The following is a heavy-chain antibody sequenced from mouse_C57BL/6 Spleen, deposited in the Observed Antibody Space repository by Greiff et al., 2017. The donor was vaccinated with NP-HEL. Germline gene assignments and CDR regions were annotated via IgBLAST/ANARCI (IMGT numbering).Heavy chain of an antibody. CDR3: ARSGGLITTVVVDD. CDR1: GYTFTSYW. J-gene: IGHJ2*01. Sequence: VQLQQPGAELVKPGASVKLSCKASGYTFTSYWMHWVKQRPGRGLEWIGRIDPTSGGTKYNEKFKSKATLTVDKPSSTAYMQLSSLTSEDSAVYYCARSGGLITTVVVDDWGQGTTLTVSS. V-gene: IGHV1-72*01. CDR2: IDPTSGGT. D-gene: IGHD1-1*01.